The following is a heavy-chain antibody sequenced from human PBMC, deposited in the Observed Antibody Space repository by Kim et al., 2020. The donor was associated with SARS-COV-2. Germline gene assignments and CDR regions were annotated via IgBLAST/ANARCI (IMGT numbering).Heavy chain of an antibody. D-gene: IGHD3-9*01. Sequence: GGSLRLSCAASGFTFSSYGMHWVRQAPGKGLEWVAVISYDGSNKYYADSVKGRFTISRDNSKNTLYLQMNSLRAEDTAVYYCAKAVERYFDWLLPEYFDYWGQGTLVTVSS. CDR3: AKAVERYFDWLLPEYFDY. CDR2: ISYDGSNK. CDR1: GFTFSSYG. V-gene: IGHV3-30*18. J-gene: IGHJ4*02.